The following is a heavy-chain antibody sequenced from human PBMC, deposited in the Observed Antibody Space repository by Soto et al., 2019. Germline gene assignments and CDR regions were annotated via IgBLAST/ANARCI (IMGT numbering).Heavy chain of an antibody. D-gene: IGHD5-18*01. CDR2: ISGSGGST. J-gene: IGHJ4*02. CDR1: GFTFSSYA. CDR3: AKDPNRGYSYGRDY. Sequence: HPGGSLRLSCAASGFTFSSYAMSWVRQAPGKGLEWVSAISGSGGSTYFADSVKGRFTISRDNSKNTLYLQMNSLRAEDTAVYYCAKDPNRGYSYGRDYWGQGTLVTVSS. V-gene: IGHV3-23*01.